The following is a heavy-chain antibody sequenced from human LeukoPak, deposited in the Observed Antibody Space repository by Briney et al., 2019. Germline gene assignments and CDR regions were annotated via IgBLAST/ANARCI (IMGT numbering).Heavy chain of an antibody. D-gene: IGHD6-13*01. CDR2: IYSGGST. CDR1: GFTSRFSFSDYY. J-gene: IGHJ5*02. Sequence: GGSLRLSCAASGFTSRFSFSDYYMSWIRQAPGKGLEWVSVIYSGGSTYYADSVKGRFTISKDNSKNTLYLQMNSLRAEDTAVYYCARGSSSGWFDPWGQGTLVTVSS. V-gene: IGHV3-66*02. CDR3: ARGSSSGWFDP.